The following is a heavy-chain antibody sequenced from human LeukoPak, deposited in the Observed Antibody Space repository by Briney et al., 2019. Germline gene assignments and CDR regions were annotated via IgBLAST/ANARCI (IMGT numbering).Heavy chain of an antibody. V-gene: IGHV4-59*08. Sequence: LETLSLTCTVSGGSISGYYWIWMRQPPGKGLEWIGYIYYSGSTNYNPSLRSRITISVDTSKNQFSLKLSSVTAADTAVYYCARHLNNEAFDYWGQGTLVTVSS. CDR1: GGSISGYY. CDR3: ARHLNNEAFDY. CDR2: IYYSGST. J-gene: IGHJ4*02. D-gene: IGHD1/OR15-1a*01.